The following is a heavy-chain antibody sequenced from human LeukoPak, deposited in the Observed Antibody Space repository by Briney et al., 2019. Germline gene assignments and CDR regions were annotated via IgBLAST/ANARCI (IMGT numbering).Heavy chain of an antibody. V-gene: IGHV3-53*01. J-gene: IGHJ6*02. CDR2: IYSGGST. D-gene: IGHD3-22*01. CDR1: GVTFSSYS. Sequence: GGSLRLSCAASGVTFSSYSMNWVRQAPGKGLEWVSVIYSGGSTYYADSVKGRFTISRDNSKNTLYLQMNSLRAEDTAGYYCARELYYYDSSDYYRDYYYYGMDVWGQGTTVTVSS. CDR3: ARELYYYDSSDYYRDYYYYGMDV.